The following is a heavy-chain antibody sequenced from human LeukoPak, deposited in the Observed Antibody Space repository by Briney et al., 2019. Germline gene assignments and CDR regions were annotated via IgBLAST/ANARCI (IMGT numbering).Heavy chain of an antibody. D-gene: IGHD6-19*01. Sequence: GGSLRLSCAASGFTFDDHVMSWVRHVPGKGLEWVSGINWNGGSTGYADSVKGRFTISRDNAKNSLYLQMNSLRAEDTALYYCAAGDRNGWYFDYWGQGTLVTVSS. CDR2: INWNGGST. J-gene: IGHJ4*02. CDR1: GFTFDDHV. V-gene: IGHV3-20*04. CDR3: AAGDRNGWYFDY.